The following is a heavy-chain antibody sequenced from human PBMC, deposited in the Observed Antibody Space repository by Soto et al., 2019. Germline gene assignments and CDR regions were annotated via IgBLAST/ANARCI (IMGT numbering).Heavy chain of an antibody. CDR2: IYYSGST. J-gene: IGHJ4*02. D-gene: IGHD5-12*01. CDR1: GGSISSYY. Sequence: SETLSLTCTVSGGSISSYYWSWIRQPPGKGLEWIGYIYYSGSTNYNPSLKSRVTISVDTSKNQFSLKLSSVTAADTAVYYCASASGYSGYAPYWGQGTLVTVSS. CDR3: ASASGYSGYAPY. V-gene: IGHV4-59*08.